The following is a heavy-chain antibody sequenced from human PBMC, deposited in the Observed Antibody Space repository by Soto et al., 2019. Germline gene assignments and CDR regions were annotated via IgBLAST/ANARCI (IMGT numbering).Heavy chain of an antibody. CDR2: ISSSSSSI. V-gene: IGHV3-21*01. J-gene: IGHJ6*03. CDR3: ARAPPSYCSGGSCYSHYYMDV. CDR1: GFTFSDYS. D-gene: IGHD2-15*01. Sequence: GGSLRLSCAASGFTFSDYSMNWVRQAPGRGLEWVSSISSSSSSIYYADSVEGRFTISRDNAKNSLYLQMNSLRAEDTAVYYCARAPPSYCSGGSCYSHYYMDVWGKGTTVTVSS.